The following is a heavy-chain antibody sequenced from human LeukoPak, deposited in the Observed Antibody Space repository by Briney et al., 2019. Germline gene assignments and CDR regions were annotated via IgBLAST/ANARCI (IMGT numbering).Heavy chain of an antibody. V-gene: IGHV3-43D*03. CDR1: GFTFSRYW. CDR3: AKDSIRMGRWDYFDY. J-gene: IGHJ4*02. Sequence: PGGSLRLSCAVSGFTFSRYWMSWVRQAPGKGLEWVSLISWDGSSTYYAVSVKGRFTISRDNSKNSLYLQMNSLRPEDTALYYCAKDSIRMGRWDYFDYWGQGTLVTVSS. CDR2: ISWDGSST. D-gene: IGHD2-21*01.